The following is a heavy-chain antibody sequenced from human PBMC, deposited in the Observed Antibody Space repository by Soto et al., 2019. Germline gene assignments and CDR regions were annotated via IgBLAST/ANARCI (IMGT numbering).Heavy chain of an antibody. V-gene: IGHV4-59*01. Sequence: PSETLSLTCTVSGDSISDFYWSWIRQPPAKGLEWIGYIYDGGSAKYNPSLKSRVTISVDTSKNQLSLKLRSVTAADTAVYYCARDKGSFYDTTGWVFDYWGQGALVTVSS. D-gene: IGHD3-22*01. CDR2: IYDGGSA. CDR1: GDSISDFY. J-gene: IGHJ4*02. CDR3: ARDKGSFYDTTGWVFDY.